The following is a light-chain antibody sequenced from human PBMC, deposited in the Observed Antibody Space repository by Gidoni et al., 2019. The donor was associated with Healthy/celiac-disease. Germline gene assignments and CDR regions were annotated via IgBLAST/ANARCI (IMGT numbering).Light chain of an antibody. J-gene: IGKJ1*01. V-gene: IGKV1-39*01. CDR2: AAS. Sequence: DIQMTQSPSSRPASVGDRVTITCRASKSISSYLNWYQQQPGKAPKLLIYAASSLQSGVPSRFSGIGSGTDFTLTISRLQPDDFATYSCQQGYSTPLTFGQGTKVEIK. CDR3: QQGYSTPLT. CDR1: KSISSY.